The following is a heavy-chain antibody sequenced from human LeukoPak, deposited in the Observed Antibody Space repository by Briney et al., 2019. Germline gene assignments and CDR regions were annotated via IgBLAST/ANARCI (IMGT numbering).Heavy chain of an antibody. CDR1: GYTFTSYY. V-gene: IGHV1-46*01. D-gene: IGHD2-15*01. CDR2: INPSGGST. Sequence: ASVKVSCKASGYTFTSYYMHWVRQAPGQGLEWMGIINPSGGSTSYAQKFQGRVTMTRDTSTSTVYMELSSLRSEDTAVYYCARDLYCSGGSCYHDAFDIWGQGTMATVSS. CDR3: ARDLYCSGGSCYHDAFDI. J-gene: IGHJ3*02.